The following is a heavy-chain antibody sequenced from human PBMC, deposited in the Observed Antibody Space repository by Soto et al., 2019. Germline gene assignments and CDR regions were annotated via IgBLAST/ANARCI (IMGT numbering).Heavy chain of an antibody. D-gene: IGHD6-19*01. V-gene: IGHV1-69*02. CDR2: IIPILGIA. CDR3: ARAPTYSSGWYSFDY. J-gene: IGHJ4*02. Sequence: SVKVSCKASGGTFSSYTISWVRQAPGQGLEWMGRIIPILGIANYAQKFQGRVTITADKSTSTAYMELSSLRSEDTAVYYCARAPTYSSGWYSFDYWGQGTLVTVSS. CDR1: GGTFSSYT.